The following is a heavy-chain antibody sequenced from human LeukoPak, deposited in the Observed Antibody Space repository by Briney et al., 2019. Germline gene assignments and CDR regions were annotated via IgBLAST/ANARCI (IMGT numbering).Heavy chain of an antibody. D-gene: IGHD6-6*01. V-gene: IGHV3-30*04. CDR2: ISFDGSNK. Sequence: GGSLRLSCAASGFTFRSHAMHWVRQAPGKGLEWVALISFDGSNKKYADSVKGRFSISRDNSGNTLYLQMNSLRAEDTAVYYCARGSSSSDAFDIWGQGTMVTVSS. CDR3: ARGSSSSDAFDI. J-gene: IGHJ3*02. CDR1: GFTFRSHA.